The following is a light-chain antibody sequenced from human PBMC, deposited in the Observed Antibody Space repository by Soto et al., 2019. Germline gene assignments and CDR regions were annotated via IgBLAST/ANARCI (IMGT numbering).Light chain of an antibody. CDR1: QSVSSN. J-gene: IGKJ5*01. Sequence: EIVMTQSPATLSVSPGERATLSCRASQSVSSNLAWYQQKPGQAPRLPIYDASTRATGIPVRFSGSGSGTEFTLTISSLQSEDFATYYCQQHGQWPITFGQGTR. CDR3: QQHGQWPIT. CDR2: DAS. V-gene: IGKV3-15*01.